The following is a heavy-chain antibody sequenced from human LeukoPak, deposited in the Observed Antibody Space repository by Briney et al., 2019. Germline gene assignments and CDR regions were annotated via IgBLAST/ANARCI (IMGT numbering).Heavy chain of an antibody. J-gene: IGHJ4*02. CDR1: GGSVSSSIYY. Sequence: PSETLSLTCTVSGGSVSSSIYYWGWLRQPPGKGLEWIGSIYYSGSTSYNPSLKSRVTISVDTSKNQFSLKLTSVTAADTAVYYWASRNDILTGYVFDFWGQGTLVTVSS. CDR3: ASRNDILTGYVFDF. CDR2: IYYSGST. V-gene: IGHV4-39*01. D-gene: IGHD3-9*01.